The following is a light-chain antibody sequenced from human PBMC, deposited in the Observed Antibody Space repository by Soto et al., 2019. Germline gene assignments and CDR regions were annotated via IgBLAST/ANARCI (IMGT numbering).Light chain of an antibody. CDR2: DAS. V-gene: IGKV1-33*01. Sequence: IQMTQSPSSRCASVGDRVTITCQATQDIRKYLNWYQQKPGKAPKLLIYDASGLETGVPSRFSGSGSGTDFTLTISSLQPEDFATYYCQQYDNLPLIFGQGTRLEIK. CDR1: QDIRKY. CDR3: QQYDNLPLI. J-gene: IGKJ5*01.